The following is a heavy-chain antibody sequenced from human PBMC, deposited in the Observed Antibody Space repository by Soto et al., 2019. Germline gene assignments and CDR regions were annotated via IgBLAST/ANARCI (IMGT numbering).Heavy chain of an antibody. CDR3: AKGGSSWRRNAFDI. D-gene: IGHD6-13*01. CDR2: ISGSGGGT. CDR1: GFTFSSYA. J-gene: IGHJ3*02. Sequence: EVQLLESGGGLVQPGGSLRLSCVASGFTFSSYAMSWVRQAPGKGLEWVSAISGSGGGTYYADSVKGRFTISRDNSKNTRYLEMNSLRAEDTAVYYCAKGGSSWRRNAFDIWGQGTLVTVSS. V-gene: IGHV3-23*01.